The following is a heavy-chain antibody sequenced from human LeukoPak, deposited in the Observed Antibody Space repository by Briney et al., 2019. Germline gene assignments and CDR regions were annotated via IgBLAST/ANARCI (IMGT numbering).Heavy chain of an antibody. V-gene: IGHV4-39*01. J-gene: IGHJ4*02. CDR3: ARVSIPRGYSGYDVLNYFDY. CDR2: IYYSGNT. D-gene: IGHD5-12*01. Sequence: SETLSLTCTVSGVSISSSNSYWGWIRQPPGKGLEWIGSIYYSGNTYYNASLKSQVSISIDTSKNQFSLRLTSVTAADTAVYYCARVSIPRGYSGYDVLNYFDYWGQGTLVTVSS. CDR1: GVSISSSNSY.